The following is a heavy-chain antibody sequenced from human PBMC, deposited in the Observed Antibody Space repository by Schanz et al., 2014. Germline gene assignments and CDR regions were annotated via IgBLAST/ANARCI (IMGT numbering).Heavy chain of an antibody. CDR3: AKAEYDILTDSYSRLDP. J-gene: IGHJ5*02. CDR1: EYSFTSYS. Sequence: QVHLVQSGAEVKRPGASVKVSCKASEYSFTSYSMHWVRQAPGQRLEWMGWINTGSGDTKYSQNFQGRVTITRDTSASTVYMELRSLRSEDTAVYYCAKAEYDILTDSYSRLDPWGQGTLVTVSS. CDR2: INTGSGDT. D-gene: IGHD3-9*01. V-gene: IGHV1-3*04.